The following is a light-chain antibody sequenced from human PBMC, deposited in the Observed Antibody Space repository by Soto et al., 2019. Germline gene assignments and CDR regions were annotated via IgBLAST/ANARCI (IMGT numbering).Light chain of an antibody. V-gene: IGKV3-20*01. Sequence: TLSLSPGARATLSCRASQSVSSSYLAWYQQKPGQAPRLLIYGASSRATGIPDRFSGSGSGTDFTLTISRLEPEDFAVYYSQQYSSSPRTFGQGTNV. CDR1: QSVSSSY. CDR3: QQYSSSPRT. CDR2: GAS. J-gene: IGKJ1*01.